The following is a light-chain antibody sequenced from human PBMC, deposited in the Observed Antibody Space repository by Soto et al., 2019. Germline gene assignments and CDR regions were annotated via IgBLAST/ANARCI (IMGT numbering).Light chain of an antibody. J-gene: IGKJ5*01. V-gene: IGKV1-27*01. Sequence: DIQVYQSPSSLSASVGDRITITCRASQDISNYLAWYQQKPGKVPKLLIYSASTLQSGVPSRFSGSGSGTDFTLTISSLQPEDVATYFCQKYNSALTFGQGTRLEIK. CDR2: SAS. CDR1: QDISNY. CDR3: QKYNSALT.